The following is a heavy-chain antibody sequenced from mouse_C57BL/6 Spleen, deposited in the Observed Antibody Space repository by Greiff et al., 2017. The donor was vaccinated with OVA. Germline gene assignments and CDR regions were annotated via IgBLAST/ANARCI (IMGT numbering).Heavy chain of an antibody. J-gene: IGHJ2*01. Sequence: VQLQQSGGDLVKPGGSLKLSCAASGFTFSSYGMSWVRQTPDKRLEWVATISSGGSYTYYPDSVKGRFTISRDNAKNTLYLQMSSLKSEDTAMYYCARPYGSSYLDYWGQGTTLTVSS. D-gene: IGHD1-1*01. CDR2: ISSGGSYT. CDR1: GFTFSSYG. CDR3: ARPYGSSYLDY. V-gene: IGHV5-6*01.